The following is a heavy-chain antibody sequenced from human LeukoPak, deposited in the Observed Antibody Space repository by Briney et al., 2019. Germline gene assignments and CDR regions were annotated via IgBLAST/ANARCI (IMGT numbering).Heavy chain of an antibody. J-gene: IGHJ4*02. Sequence: PGGSLRLSCAASGFTFSTYGMNWVRQAPGKGLEWVAFIRYDGSNKYYADSVKGRFTISRDNSKNTLYLQMNSLRAEDTAVYYCAKDPGVWGSYRMGYFDYWGQGTLVTVSS. D-gene: IGHD3-16*02. V-gene: IGHV3-30*02. CDR3: AKDPGVWGSYRMGYFDY. CDR1: GFTFSTYG. CDR2: IRYDGSNK.